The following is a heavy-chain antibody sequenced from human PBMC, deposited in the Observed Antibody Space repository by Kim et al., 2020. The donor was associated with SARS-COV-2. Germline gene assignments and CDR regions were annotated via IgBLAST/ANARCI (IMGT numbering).Heavy chain of an antibody. V-gene: IGHV4-34*01. CDR3: ARVRITGTTYPSYYFDY. CDR2: INHSGST. D-gene: IGHD1-7*01. Sequence: SETLSLTCAVYGGSFSGYYWSWIRQPPGKGLEWIGEINHSGSTNYNPSLKSRVTISVDTSKNQFSLKLSSVTAADTAVYYCARVRITGTTYPSYYFDYWGQGTLVTVSS. CDR1: GGSFSGYY. J-gene: IGHJ4*02.